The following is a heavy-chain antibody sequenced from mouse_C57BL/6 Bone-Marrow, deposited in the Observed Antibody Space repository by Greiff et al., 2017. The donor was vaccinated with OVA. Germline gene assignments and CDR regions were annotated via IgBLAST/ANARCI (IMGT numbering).Heavy chain of an antibody. CDR3: ARIYDGYYYWYFDV. J-gene: IGHJ1*03. CDR1: GFTFSSYA. V-gene: IGHV5-4*01. CDR2: ISDGGSYT. D-gene: IGHD2-3*01. Sequence: EVQRVESGGGLVKPGGSLKLSCAASGFTFSSYAMSWVRQTPEKRLEWVATISDGGSYTYYPDNVKGRFTISRDNAKNNLYLQMSHLKSEDTAMYYCARIYDGYYYWYFDVWGTGTTVTVSS.